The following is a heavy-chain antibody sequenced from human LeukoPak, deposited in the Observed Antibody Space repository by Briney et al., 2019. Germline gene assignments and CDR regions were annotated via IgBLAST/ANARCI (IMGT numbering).Heavy chain of an antibody. V-gene: IGHV4-59*08. Sequence: SETLSLTCTVSGGSISSYYWSWIRQPPGKGLEWIGYIYYIGSTDYNPSLKSRVIMSVDTSKNQFSLKMRSVTAADTAVYYCARHARKRLTSNWDYWGQGSLVTVSS. J-gene: IGHJ4*02. D-gene: IGHD1-1*01. CDR3: ARHARKRLTSNWDY. CDR1: GGSISSYY. CDR2: IYYIGST.